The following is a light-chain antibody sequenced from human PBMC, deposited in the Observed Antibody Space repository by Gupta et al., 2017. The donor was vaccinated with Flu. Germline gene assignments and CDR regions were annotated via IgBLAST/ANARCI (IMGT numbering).Light chain of an antibody. V-gene: IGKV3-15*01. CDR1: QSISSN. CDR2: DAS. CDR3: KQYHNWPQT. Sequence: GERATRSCRASQSISSNVDWYQQRPGQPPRRLIYDASTRVTGIPARFSGSGSGTEFTLTISSLQSEDFAVYYCKQYHNWPQTFGQGTKVEI. J-gene: IGKJ2*01.